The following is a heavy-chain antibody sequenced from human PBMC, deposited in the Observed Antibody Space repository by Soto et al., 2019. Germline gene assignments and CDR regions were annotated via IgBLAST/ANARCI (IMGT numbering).Heavy chain of an antibody. V-gene: IGHV1-18*01. CDR3: ARGYDFWSGYHNFDY. CDR2: ISAYNGNT. D-gene: IGHD3-3*01. J-gene: IGHJ4*02. CDR1: GYTFTSYG. Sequence: SVKVSCKPSGYTFTSYGISWVRQAPGQGLEWMGWISAYNGNTNYAQKLQGRVTMTTDTSTSTAYMELRSLRSDDTAVYYCARGYDFWSGYHNFDYWGQGTLVTVSS.